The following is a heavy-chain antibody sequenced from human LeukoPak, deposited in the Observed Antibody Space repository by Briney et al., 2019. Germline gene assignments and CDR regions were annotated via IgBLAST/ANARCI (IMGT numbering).Heavy chain of an antibody. CDR1: GGTFSSYA. V-gene: IGHV1-69*05. D-gene: IGHD3-10*01. J-gene: IGHJ6*03. CDR3: ARALTSYYYYKDV. CDR2: IIPIFGTA. Sequence: SVKVSCKASGGTFSSYAISWVRQAPGQGPEWMGGIIPIFGTANYAQKFQGRVTITTDESTSTAYMELSSLRPEDTAVYYCARALTSYYYYKDVWGKGTTVTVSS.